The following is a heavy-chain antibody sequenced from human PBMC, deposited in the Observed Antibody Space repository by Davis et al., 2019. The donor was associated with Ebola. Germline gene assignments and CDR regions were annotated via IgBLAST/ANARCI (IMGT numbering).Heavy chain of an antibody. J-gene: IGHJ4*01. Sequence: AASVKVSCKASGGTFSSYAISWVRQAPGQGLEWMGWINPNSGGTNYAQKFQGWVTMTRDTSISTAYMELSRLRSDDTAVYYCAASAGTVGKFDYWGQGTLVTVSS. CDR1: GGTFSSYA. CDR2: INPNSGGT. CDR3: AASAGTVGKFDY. D-gene: IGHD1-14*01. V-gene: IGHV1-2*04.